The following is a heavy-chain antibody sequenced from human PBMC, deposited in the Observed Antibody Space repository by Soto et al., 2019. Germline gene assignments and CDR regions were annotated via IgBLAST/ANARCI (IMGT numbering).Heavy chain of an antibody. CDR3: ARDLGGSHDY. V-gene: IGHV3-74*01. J-gene: IGHJ4*02. CDR1: GFTFNDYW. Sequence: EVQLVESGGGLVQPGESLRLSCAASGFTFNDYWMHWVRQVPGKGLVWVSRINTDGSSTTYADSVKGRFTISRDNAKNTLYLQMNTLRAEDTAVYYCARDLGGSHDYWGRGTLVTVSS. CDR2: INTDGSST. D-gene: IGHD3-16*01.